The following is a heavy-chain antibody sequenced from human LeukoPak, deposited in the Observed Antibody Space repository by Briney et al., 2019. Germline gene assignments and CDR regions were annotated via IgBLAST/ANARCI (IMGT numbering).Heavy chain of an antibody. V-gene: IGHV4-34*01. CDR1: GFTFSSYA. CDR3: ARGPGGRYSSSWYRPGGKEGIDY. CDR2: INDSGST. Sequence: PGGSLRLSCAASGFTFSSYAMSWVRQPPGKGLEWIGEINDSGSTNYNPSLKSRVTISVDTSKNQFSLKLSSVTAADTAVYYCARGPGGRYSSSWYRPGGKEGIDYWGQGTLVTVS. J-gene: IGHJ4*02. D-gene: IGHD6-13*01.